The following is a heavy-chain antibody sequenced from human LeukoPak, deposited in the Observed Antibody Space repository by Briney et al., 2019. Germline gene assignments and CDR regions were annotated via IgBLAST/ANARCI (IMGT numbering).Heavy chain of an antibody. CDR2: ISPNSGGT. CDR3: ARIVGSYYIIGRYMDV. D-gene: IGHD1-26*01. J-gene: IGHJ6*03. CDR1: GYTFSGFY. Sequence: ASVKVSCKASGYTFSGFYIHWVRQAPGQGLEWMGWISPNSGGTNYAQKFQGRVTMTRDTSTSTAYMELRSLRSDDTAVYYCARIVGSYYIIGRYMDVWGKGTTVTVSS. V-gene: IGHV1-2*02.